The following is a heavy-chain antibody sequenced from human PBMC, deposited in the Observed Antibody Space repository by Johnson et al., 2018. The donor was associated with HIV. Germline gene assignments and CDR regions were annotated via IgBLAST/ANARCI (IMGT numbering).Heavy chain of an antibody. V-gene: IGHV3-7*01. CDR1: GFTFSSYW. D-gene: IGHD6-19*01. CDR3: ARGGSTAGFDI. Sequence: VQLVESGGGLVQPGGSLRLSCAASGFTFSSYWMNWVRQAPGKGLEWVANIKQDGREKYYVDSVKGRFTISRDKAKNSVYLQMNSLRVADTAIYYCARGGSTAGFDIWGQGTMVTVSS. CDR2: IKQDGREK. J-gene: IGHJ3*02.